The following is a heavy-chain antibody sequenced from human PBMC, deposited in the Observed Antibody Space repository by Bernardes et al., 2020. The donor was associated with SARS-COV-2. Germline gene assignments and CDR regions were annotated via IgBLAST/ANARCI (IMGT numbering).Heavy chain of an antibody. J-gene: IGHJ6*02. V-gene: IGHV3-21*01. CDR1: GFTFSSYS. Sequence: GGSLRLSCAASGFTFSSYSMNWVRQAPGKGLEWVSSISSSSSYIYYADSVKGRFTISRDNAKNSLYLQMNSLRAEDTAVYYCARDTIPSGWDLVQSLGGYYYYGMDVWGQGTTVTVSS. CDR3: ARDTIPSGWDLVQSLGGYYYYGMDV. D-gene: IGHD6-19*01. CDR2: ISSSSSYI.